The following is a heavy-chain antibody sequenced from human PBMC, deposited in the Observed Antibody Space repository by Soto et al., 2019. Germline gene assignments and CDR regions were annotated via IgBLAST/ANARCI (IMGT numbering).Heavy chain of an antibody. CDR1: GYTFTSYD. Sequence: GASVKVSCKASGYTFTSYDMHWVRQAPGQGLEWMGIINPSGGSTSYAQKFQGRVTMTRDTSTSTVYMELSSLRSEDTAVYYCARDTPQDGGNSPVGKPGDAFDIWGQGTMVTVSS. CDR3: ARDTPQDGGNSPVGKPGDAFDI. V-gene: IGHV1-46*01. CDR2: INPSGGST. D-gene: IGHD2-21*02. J-gene: IGHJ3*02.